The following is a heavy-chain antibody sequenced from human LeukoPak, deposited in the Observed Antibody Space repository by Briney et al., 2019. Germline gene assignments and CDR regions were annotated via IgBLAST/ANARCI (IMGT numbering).Heavy chain of an antibody. D-gene: IGHD3-10*01. CDR3: ATYTMVRGVTVYYFDY. J-gene: IGHJ4*02. CDR1: GFTFSSYA. V-gene: IGHV3-30*04. Sequence: SGGSLRLSCAASGFTFSSYAMHWVRQAPGKGLEWVAVISYDGSNKYYADSVKGRFTISGDNSKNTLYLQMNSLRAEDTAVYYCATYTMVRGVTVYYFDYWGQGTLVTVSS. CDR2: ISYDGSNK.